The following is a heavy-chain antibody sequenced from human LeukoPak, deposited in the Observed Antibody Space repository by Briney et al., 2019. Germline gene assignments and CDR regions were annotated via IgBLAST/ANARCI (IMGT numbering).Heavy chain of an antibody. Sequence: ASVKVSCKASGYTFTSYGISWVRQAPGQRLEWMGWISAYNGNTNYAQKLQGRVTMTIDTSTSTAYMELRSLRSDDTAVYYCGRGLRGVILDAFDIWGQGTMVTVSS. CDR3: GRGLRGVILDAFDI. V-gene: IGHV1-18*01. CDR1: GYTFTSYG. D-gene: IGHD3-10*01. CDR2: ISAYNGNT. J-gene: IGHJ3*02.